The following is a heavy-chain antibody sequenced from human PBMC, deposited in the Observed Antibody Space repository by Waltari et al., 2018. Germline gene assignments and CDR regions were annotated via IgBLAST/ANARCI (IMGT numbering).Heavy chain of an antibody. Sequence: QIQLVQSGAEVKKPGSSVKVCCKASGATFSSYAISWVRQAPGQGLEWMGGIIPIFGTANYAQKFQGRVTITADESTSTAYMELSSLRSEDTAVYYCARGYYDSSGYAFDIWGQGTMVTVSS. J-gene: IGHJ3*02. V-gene: IGHV1-69*13. CDR3: ARGYYDSSGYAFDI. D-gene: IGHD3-22*01. CDR2: IIPIFGTA. CDR1: GATFSSYA.